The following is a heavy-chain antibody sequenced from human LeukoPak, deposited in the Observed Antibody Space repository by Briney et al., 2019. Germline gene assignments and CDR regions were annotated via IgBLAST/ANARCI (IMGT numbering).Heavy chain of an antibody. Sequence: PGGSLRLSCAASGFTFSSYGMHWVRRAPGKGLEWVAVIWYDGSNKYYADSVKGRFTISRDNSKNTLYLQMNSLRAEDTAVYYCAREGDEEAFDYWGQGTLVTVSS. V-gene: IGHV3-33*01. D-gene: IGHD2-21*02. CDR1: GFTFSSYG. CDR3: AREGDEEAFDY. CDR2: IWYDGSNK. J-gene: IGHJ4*02.